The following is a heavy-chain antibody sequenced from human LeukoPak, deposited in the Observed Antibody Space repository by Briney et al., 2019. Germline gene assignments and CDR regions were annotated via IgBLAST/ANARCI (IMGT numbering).Heavy chain of an antibody. CDR3: ARRVGYDSNRRYYFDY. CDR1: GGYISTYH. V-gene: IGHV4-59*01. J-gene: IGHJ4*02. Sequence: SETLSLTCTVSGGYISTYHWSWIRQPPGKGLEWIGYIYYSGSTNYNPSLKSRVTISVDTSKNQFSLNLSSVTAADTAVYYCARRVGYDSNRRYYFDYWGLGTLVTVSS. CDR2: IYYSGST. D-gene: IGHD3-22*01.